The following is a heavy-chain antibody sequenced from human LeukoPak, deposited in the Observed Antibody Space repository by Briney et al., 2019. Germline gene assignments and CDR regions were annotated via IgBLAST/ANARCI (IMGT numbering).Heavy chain of an antibody. V-gene: IGHV3-30-3*02. Sequence: GGSLRLSCAASGFIFSDYAMFWVRQAPGKGLEWVAVVSYDGSKQYYPDSVKGRFTISRDNSKKTLYLQLNSLRADDTAVYYCAKTYCTSASCYYYYYYMDVWGKGTTVTVSS. D-gene: IGHD2-2*01. CDR1: GFIFSDYA. CDR3: AKTYCTSASCYYYYYYMDV. J-gene: IGHJ6*03. CDR2: VSYDGSKQ.